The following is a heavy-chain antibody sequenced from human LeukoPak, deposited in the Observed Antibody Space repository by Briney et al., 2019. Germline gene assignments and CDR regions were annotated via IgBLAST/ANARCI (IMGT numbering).Heavy chain of an antibody. CDR1: GFTFSHAW. V-gene: IGHV3-7*01. D-gene: IGHD1-7*01. J-gene: IGHJ4*02. Sequence: GGSLRLSCAASGFTFSHAWMSWVRQAPGKGLEWVANIKQDGSEKYYVDSVKGRFTISRDNAKNSLYLQMNSLRAEDTAVYYCARDLLGLRDYWGQGTLVTVSS. CDR3: ARDLLGLRDY. CDR2: IKQDGSEK.